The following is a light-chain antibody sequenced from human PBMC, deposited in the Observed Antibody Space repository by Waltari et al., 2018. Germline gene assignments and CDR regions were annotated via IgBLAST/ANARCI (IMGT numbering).Light chain of an antibody. J-gene: IGLJ3*02. Sequence: QSALTQPAAVSGSPGQTITISGTGTSRPVGRQNPVPWYQASPGKAPKLLIYEDTKRPSGSSDRFSGSKSGNTASLTISGLQAEDEADYYCCSYAGRRTLVFGGGTKVTVL. CDR1: SRPVGRQNP. CDR3: CSYAGRRTLV. V-gene: IGLV2-23*01. CDR2: EDT.